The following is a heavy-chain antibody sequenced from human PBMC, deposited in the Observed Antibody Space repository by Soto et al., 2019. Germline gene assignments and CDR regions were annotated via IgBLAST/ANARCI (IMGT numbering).Heavy chain of an antibody. Sequence: GASVKVSCKTSGYTFTNYFFHCVRQAPGQGLEWMGIINPRADSTNYAQKFQGHVTISVDKSVNTAYLQWTRLKASDTAMYYCTSFSGSRHDSFDHWGQGTLVTVSS. V-gene: IGHV1-46*01. CDR2: INPRADST. J-gene: IGHJ4*02. CDR1: GYTFTNYF. CDR3: TSFSGSRHDSFDH. D-gene: IGHD1-1*01.